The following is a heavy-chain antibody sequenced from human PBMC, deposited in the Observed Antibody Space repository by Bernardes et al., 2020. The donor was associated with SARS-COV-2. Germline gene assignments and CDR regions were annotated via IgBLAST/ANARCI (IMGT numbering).Heavy chain of an antibody. CDR3: SRGAVSGDDAFGI. J-gene: IGHJ3*02. D-gene: IGHD6-19*01. V-gene: IGHV3-30*03. CDR2: ISYEGSIK. CDR1: GFTLSRYG. Sequence: GGSLCLSCVASGFTLSRYGIHWVRQAPGTGLEWVTFISYEGSIKSYAESVKGRFTISRDNSKNTLVLQMSGLRADDTAVYYCSRGAVSGDDAFGIWGQGRRVTVSS.